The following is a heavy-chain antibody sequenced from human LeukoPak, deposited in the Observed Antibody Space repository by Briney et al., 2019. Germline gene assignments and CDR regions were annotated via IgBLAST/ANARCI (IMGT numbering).Heavy chain of an antibody. D-gene: IGHD4-17*01. V-gene: IGHV3-64*01. J-gene: IGHJ3*02. CDR2: ISSNGGST. CDR3: ARVGVTTRTYDAFDI. Sequence: GGSLRLSCAASGFTFSSCAMHWVRQAPGKGLEYVSAISSNGGSTYYANSVKGRFTISRDNSKNTLYLQMGSLRAEDMAVYYCARVGVTTRTYDAFDIWGQGTMVTVSS. CDR1: GFTFSSCA.